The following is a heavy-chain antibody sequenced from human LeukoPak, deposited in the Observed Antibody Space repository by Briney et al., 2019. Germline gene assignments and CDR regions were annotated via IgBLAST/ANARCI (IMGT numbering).Heavy chain of an antibody. J-gene: IGHJ4*02. Sequence: GGSLRLSCEASGFTFSSYEMNWVRQAPGKGLEWVSYISSSGSTIYYADSVKGRFTISRDNSKNTLFLQMDSLRGEDTAVYFCARCPGLNYFDSWGQGTLATVSS. V-gene: IGHV3-48*03. CDR3: ARCPGLNYFDS. D-gene: IGHD3/OR15-3a*01. CDR2: ISSSGSTI. CDR1: GFTFSSYE.